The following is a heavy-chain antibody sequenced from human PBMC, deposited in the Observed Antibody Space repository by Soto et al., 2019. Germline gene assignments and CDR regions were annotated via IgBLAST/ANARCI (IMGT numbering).Heavy chain of an antibody. J-gene: IGHJ4*02. V-gene: IGHV3-33*01. CDR2: IWYDGSNK. Sequence: QVQLVESGGGVVQPGRSLRLSCAAAGFTFSSDGMHWVRQAPGKGLEWVAVIWYDGSNKYYADSVKGRFTISRDNSKNTLYLQMNSLRAEDTAVYYCARGIAAAGHDYWGQGNLVTVSS. D-gene: IGHD6-13*01. CDR1: GFTFSSDG. CDR3: ARGIAAAGHDY.